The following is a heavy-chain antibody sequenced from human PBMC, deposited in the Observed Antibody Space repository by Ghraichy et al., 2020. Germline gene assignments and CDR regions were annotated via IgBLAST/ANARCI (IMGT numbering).Heavy chain of an antibody. V-gene: IGHV3-23*01. Sequence: GGSLRLSCAASGFTFSSYAMSWVRQAPGKGLELVSTASGGCESTYYLYSVKGRFTISRDNSKNTLYLHMISLRAEDTAIYYCAKESPRHPRISVYYYDPFVWPADKWGQGTLVSVTS. CDR3: AKESPRHPRISVYYYDPFVWPADK. J-gene: IGHJ4*02. CDR1: GFTFSSYA. CDR2: ASGGCEST. D-gene: IGHD3-22*01.